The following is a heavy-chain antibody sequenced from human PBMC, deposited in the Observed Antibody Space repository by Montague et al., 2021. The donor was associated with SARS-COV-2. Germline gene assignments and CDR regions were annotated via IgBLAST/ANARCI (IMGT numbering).Heavy chain of an antibody. CDR3: ARDGWAHYYDSSGYEGNFDI. J-gene: IGHJ3*02. CDR1: GFTFRSYT. CDR2: ISSSSSYI. Sequence: SVILSCAASGFTFRSYTMNWVRQAPVKGLEWVSCISSSSSYIYYXDSVKGRFTIFRDNAKNSLFLQMNSLRAGDTAVYYCARDGWAHYYDSSGYEGNFDIWGQGTMVTVSS. D-gene: IGHD3-22*01. V-gene: IGHV3-21*01.